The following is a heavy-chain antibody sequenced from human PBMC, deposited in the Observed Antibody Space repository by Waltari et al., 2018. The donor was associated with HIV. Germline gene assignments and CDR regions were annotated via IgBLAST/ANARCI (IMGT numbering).Heavy chain of an antibody. J-gene: IGHJ2*01. V-gene: IGHV4-61*02. D-gene: IGHD3-22*01. CDR2: IYTSGSH. CDR3: ARAGQYYDSSGYYWDWYFDL. CDR1: GGSISSGSYY. Sequence: QVQLQESGPGLVKPSQTLSLTCTVSGGSISSGSYYWSWIRQHAGKGMEWIGRIYTSGSHNDNPPRKSRVTISVDTSKTQFSLKLSSVTAADTAVYYCARAGQYYDSSGYYWDWYFDLWGRGTLVTVSS.